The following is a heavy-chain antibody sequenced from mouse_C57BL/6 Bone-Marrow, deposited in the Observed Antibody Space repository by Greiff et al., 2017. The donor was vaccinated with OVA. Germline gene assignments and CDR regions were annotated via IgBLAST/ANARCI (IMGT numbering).Heavy chain of an antibody. D-gene: IGHD1-1*01. CDR1: GYTFTGYW. V-gene: IGHV1-9*01. CDR2: ILPGSGST. CDR3: ARSGGSYYYGSSYWYFDV. Sequence: QVQLKESGAELMKPGASVKLSCKATGYTFTGYWIEWVKQRPGHGLEWIGEILPGSGSTNYNEKFKGKATFTADTSSNTAYMQLSSLTTEDSAIYYCARSGGSYYYGSSYWYFDVWGTGTTVTVSS. J-gene: IGHJ1*03.